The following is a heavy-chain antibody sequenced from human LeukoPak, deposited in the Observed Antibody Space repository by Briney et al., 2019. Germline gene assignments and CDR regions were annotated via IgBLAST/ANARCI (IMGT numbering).Heavy chain of an antibody. D-gene: IGHD1-26*01. CDR1: GGSISSSSYY. Sequence: SETLSLTCTVSGGSISSSSYYWGWIRQPPGKGLEWIGSIYYSGSTYYNPSLKSRVTISVDTSKNQFSLKLSSVTAADTAVYHCARFIVNPLDYYYYGMDVWGQGTTVTVSS. CDR2: IYYSGST. J-gene: IGHJ6*02. CDR3: ARFIVNPLDYYYYGMDV. V-gene: IGHV4-39*07.